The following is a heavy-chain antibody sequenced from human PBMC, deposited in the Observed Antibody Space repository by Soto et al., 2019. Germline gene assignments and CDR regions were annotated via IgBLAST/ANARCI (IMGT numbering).Heavy chain of an antibody. Sequence: GGSLRLSCAASGFTFSSYAMSWVRQAPGKGLEWVSAISGSGGSTYYADSVKGRFTISRDNSKNTLYLQMNSLRAEDTAVYYCANAPIAARKHGYYYYGMDVWGQGTTVTVSS. CDR2: ISGSGGST. J-gene: IGHJ6*02. V-gene: IGHV3-23*01. CDR3: ANAPIAARKHGYYYYGMDV. CDR1: GFTFSSYA. D-gene: IGHD6-6*01.